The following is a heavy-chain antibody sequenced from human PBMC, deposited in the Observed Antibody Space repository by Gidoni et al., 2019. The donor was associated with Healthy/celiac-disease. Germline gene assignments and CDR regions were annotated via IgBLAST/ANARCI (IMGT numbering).Heavy chain of an antibody. CDR1: GLTFSRYA. CDR2: ISSSGGSK. V-gene: IGHV3-23*01. J-gene: IGHJ4*02. Sequence: EVQLLESGGGLVQPGGSMRLSCAASGLTFSRYAMSWVRQAPGKGLVWVSAISSSGGSKYYADSVKGRFTISRDKSKNTLYLQMNSLRAEDTAVYYCAKVRAGRQQLAPGGYWGQGTLVTVSS. D-gene: IGHD6-13*01. CDR3: AKVRAGRQQLAPGGY.